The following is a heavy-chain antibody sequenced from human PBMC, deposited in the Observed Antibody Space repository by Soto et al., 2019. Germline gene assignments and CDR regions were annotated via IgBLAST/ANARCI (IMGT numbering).Heavy chain of an antibody. J-gene: IGHJ4*02. D-gene: IGHD2-15*01. CDR2: IYYSGST. CDR1: GGSISSSSYY. V-gene: IGHV4-39*01. Sequence: QLQLQESGPGLVKPSETLSLTCTVSGGSISSSSYYWGWIRQPPGKGLEWIGSIYYSGSTYYNPSLKSRVTISVDTSKNQFSLKLSSVTAADTAVYYCARQGCSGGSCYNLDYWGQGTLVTVSS. CDR3: ARQGCSGGSCYNLDY.